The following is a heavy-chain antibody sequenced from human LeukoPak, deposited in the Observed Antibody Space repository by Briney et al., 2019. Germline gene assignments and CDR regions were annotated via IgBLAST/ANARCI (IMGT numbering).Heavy chain of an antibody. CDR2: IKEDGSEV. CDR1: GFTISRYW. V-gene: IGHV3-7*01. D-gene: IGHD4/OR15-4a*01. Sequence: GGSLRLSCAASGFTISRYWMSWVRQAPGKGPEWVANIKEDGSEVNYVDSAKGRFTISRDNAKNTLYLQMNSLRAEDTAVYYCARAPMVRANVVDYWGQGTLVTVSS. J-gene: IGHJ4*02. CDR3: ARAPMVRANVVDY.